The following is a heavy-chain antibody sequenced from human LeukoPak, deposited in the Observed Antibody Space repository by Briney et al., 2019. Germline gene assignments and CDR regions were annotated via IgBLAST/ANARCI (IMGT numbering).Heavy chain of an antibody. D-gene: IGHD3-9*01. CDR3: ARQRGLRYFDWSRRAGFDY. J-gene: IGHJ4*02. Sequence: KPSETLSLTCAVYGGSFSGYYWSWIRQPPGKGLEWIGEINHSGSTNYNPSLKSRVTISVDTSKNQFSLKLSSVTAADTAVYYCARQRGLRYFDWSRRAGFDYWGQGTLVTVSS. CDR1: GGSFSGYY. V-gene: IGHV4-34*01. CDR2: INHSGST.